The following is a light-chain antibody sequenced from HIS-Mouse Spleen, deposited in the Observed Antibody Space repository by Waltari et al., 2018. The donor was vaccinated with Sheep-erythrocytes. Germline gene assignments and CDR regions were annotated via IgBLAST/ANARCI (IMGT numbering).Light chain of an antibody. CDR1: SSDVGGYNY. CDR3: CSYAGSYNHV. J-gene: IGLJ1*01. Sequence: QSALTQPRSVSGSPGQSVTISCTGTSSDVGGYNYVSWYQQHPGKAPKRMIYDVSTRPSGVPDRFSSSKSGNTASLTISGLQAEDEADYYCCSYAGSYNHVFATGTKVTVL. V-gene: IGLV2-11*01. CDR2: DVS.